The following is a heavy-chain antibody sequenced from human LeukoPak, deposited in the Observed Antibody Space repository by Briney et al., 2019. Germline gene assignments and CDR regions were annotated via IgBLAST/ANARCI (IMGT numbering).Heavy chain of an antibody. CDR1: GDSVTSGGFY. CDR3: ARHSGSGSLSRPFDP. Sequence: SETQSLTCTVSGDSVTSGGFYWPSRRQPPGKGLEWIATVYYTGSTYYNPSVKSRVTISIDTSKNHFSLKLRSVVAPDTAVYYCARHSGSGSLSRPFDPWGQGTLVTVSS. D-gene: IGHD3-10*01. CDR2: VYYTGST. J-gene: IGHJ5*02. V-gene: IGHV4-39*02.